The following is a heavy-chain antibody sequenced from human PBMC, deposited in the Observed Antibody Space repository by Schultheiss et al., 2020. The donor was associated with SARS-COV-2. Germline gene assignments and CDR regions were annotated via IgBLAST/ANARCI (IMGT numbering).Heavy chain of an antibody. Sequence: GSLRLSCAVYGGSFSGYYWSWIRQPPGKGLEWIGEINHSGSTNYNPSLKSRVTISVDTSKNQFSLKLSSVTAADTAVYYCARGPYLAYYYYYGMDVWGQGTTVTVSS. J-gene: IGHJ6*02. V-gene: IGHV4-34*01. CDR1: GGSFSGYY. CDR3: ARGPYLAYYYYYGMDV. D-gene: IGHD2-2*02. CDR2: INHSGST.